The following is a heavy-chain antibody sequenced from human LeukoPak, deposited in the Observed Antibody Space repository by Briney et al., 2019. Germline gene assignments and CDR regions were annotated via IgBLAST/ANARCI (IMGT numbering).Heavy chain of an antibody. CDR1: GGSISSGGYY. CDR2: IYYSGST. V-gene: IGHV4-31*03. Sequence: SETLSLTCTVSGGSISSGGYYWSWIRQHPGKGLEWIGYIYYSGSTYYNPSLKSRVTISVDTSKNQFSLKLSSVTAADTAVYYCAREYCSSTSCHIDYWGQGTLVTASS. CDR3: AREYCSSTSCHIDY. J-gene: IGHJ4*02. D-gene: IGHD2-2*02.